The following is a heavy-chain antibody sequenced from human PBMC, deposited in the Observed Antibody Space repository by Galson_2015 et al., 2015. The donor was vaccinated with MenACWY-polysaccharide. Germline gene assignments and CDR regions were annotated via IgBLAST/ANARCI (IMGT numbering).Heavy chain of an antibody. Sequence: SLRLSCAVSGTSFRSYAMHWVRQASGKGLEWVAVVSYDGNSQKYAEAVKGRFTISRDNSKKTVYLQMNSLRPEDTAIYSCARDGCSSTNCHDYYNYYMDVWGRGTTVIVSS. CDR2: VSYDGNSQ. CDR3: ARDGCSSTNCHDYYNYYMDV. V-gene: IGHV3-30*04. J-gene: IGHJ6*03. CDR1: GTSFRSYA. D-gene: IGHD2-2*01.